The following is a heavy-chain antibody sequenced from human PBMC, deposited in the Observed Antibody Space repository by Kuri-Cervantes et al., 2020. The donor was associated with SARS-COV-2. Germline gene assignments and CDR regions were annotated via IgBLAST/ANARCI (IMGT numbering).Heavy chain of an antibody. D-gene: IGHD2/OR15-2a*01. CDR3: ARRSNIDGYYFDY. V-gene: IGHV5-51*01. CDR2: MHPGDSDI. Sequence: KVSCKTSGYNFRTYWIGWVRQKPGKGLEWMGIMHPGDSDIRYSPSFQGQVTISAGKSISTAYLQWSSLKASDTAMYYCARRSNIDGYYFDYWGQGTLVTGSS. J-gene: IGHJ4*02. CDR1: GYNFRTYW.